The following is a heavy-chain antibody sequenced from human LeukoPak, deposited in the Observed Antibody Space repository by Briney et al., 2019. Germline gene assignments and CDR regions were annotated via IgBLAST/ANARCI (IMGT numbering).Heavy chain of an antibody. CDR2: IYYSGST. Sequence: SETLSLTCTVSGGSISSYYWTWIRQPPGKGLEWIGYIYYSGSTNYNPSLKSRVTISVDTSKNQFSLKLSSVTAADTAVYYCARRGSSWYYFDYWGQGTLVTVSS. J-gene: IGHJ4*02. CDR1: GGSISSYY. V-gene: IGHV4-59*08. D-gene: IGHD6-13*01. CDR3: ARRGSSWYYFDY.